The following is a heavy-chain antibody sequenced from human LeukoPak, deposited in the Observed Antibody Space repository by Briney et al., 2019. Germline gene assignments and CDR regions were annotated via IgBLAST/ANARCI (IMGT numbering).Heavy chain of an antibody. CDR1: GGSISSGGYY. J-gene: IGHJ4*02. CDR3: ARGRDYSDY. V-gene: IGHV4-31*03. CDR2: IYYSGST. Sequence: PSETLSLTCTVSGGSISSGGYYWSWIRQHPGKGPEWIGYIYYSGSTYYNPSLKSRVTISVDTSKNQFSLKLSAVTAADTAVYFCARGRDYSDYWGQGTLVTVSS.